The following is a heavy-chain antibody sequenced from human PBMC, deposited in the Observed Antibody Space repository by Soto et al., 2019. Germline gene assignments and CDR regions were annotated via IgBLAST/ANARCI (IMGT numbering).Heavy chain of an antibody. D-gene: IGHD6-13*01. CDR1: GGTFSSYA. CDR2: IIPIFGTA. J-gene: IGHJ6*02. V-gene: IGHV1-69*13. CDR3: AKMLAIAAAGTSYYYYGMDV. Sequence: GASVKVSCKASGGTFSSYAISWVRQAPGQGLEWMGGIIPIFGTANYAQKFQGRVTITADESTSTAYMELSSLRSEDTAVYYCAKMLAIAAAGTSYYYYGMDVWGQGTTVPVSS.